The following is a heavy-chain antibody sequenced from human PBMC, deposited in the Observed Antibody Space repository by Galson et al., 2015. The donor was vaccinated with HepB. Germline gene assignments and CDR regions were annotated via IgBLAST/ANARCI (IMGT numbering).Heavy chain of an antibody. D-gene: IGHD6-19*01. CDR1: GYTFTSYA. CDR2: INAGNGNT. J-gene: IGHJ4*02. CDR3: ARKQDSSGWADY. Sequence: SVKVSCKASGYTFTSYAMHWVRQAPGQRLEWMGWINAGNGNTKYSQKFQGRVTITRDTSASTAYMELSSLRSEDTAVYYCARKQDSSGWADYWGQGTLVTVSS. V-gene: IGHV1-3*01.